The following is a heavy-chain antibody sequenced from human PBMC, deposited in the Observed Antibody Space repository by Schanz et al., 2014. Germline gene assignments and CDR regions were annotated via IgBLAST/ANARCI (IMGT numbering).Heavy chain of an antibody. CDR1: GGSISSNNW. V-gene: IGHV4-4*02. CDR2: IYQSGKT. Sequence: QVQLQESGPGLVKPSGTLSLTCTVSGGSISSNNWWTWVRPPPGKGLEWIGEIYQSGKTTYDPSLKIRLPVSMDKSSAQFPLRLPSVTAADTAVDFCAGRPVRARSGGLDSWGQGTLVTVSS. CDR3: AGRPVRARSGGLDS. J-gene: IGHJ4*02. D-gene: IGHD6-19*01.